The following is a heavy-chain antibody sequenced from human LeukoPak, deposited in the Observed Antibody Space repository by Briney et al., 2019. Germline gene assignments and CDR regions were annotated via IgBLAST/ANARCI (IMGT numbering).Heavy chain of an antibody. V-gene: IGHV4-4*07. CDR1: GGSISSYY. CDR3: ARTSARGAQFDY. CDR2: IYSSGST. D-gene: IGHD3-10*01. J-gene: IGHJ4*02. Sequence: SETLSLTCSVSGGSISSYYCSWIRQPAGKGLEWIGRIYSSGSTNYNPSLKTRVTMSLDTSKNQFSLNLTTVTAADTAVYYCARTSARGAQFDYWGQGTLVTVSS.